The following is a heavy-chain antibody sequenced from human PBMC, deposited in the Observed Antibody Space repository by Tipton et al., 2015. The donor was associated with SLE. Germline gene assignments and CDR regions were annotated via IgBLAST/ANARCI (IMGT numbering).Heavy chain of an antibody. CDR3: ARGGHSSSPNWFNP. Sequence: TLSLTCTVSGGSISGGGYSWSWIRQSPGKGLEWIGSLYQSGSIHYNPSLENRVTISVDRSKNQFSLSLSSVTAADTAVYYCARGGHSSSPNWFNPWGQRTLITVPS. D-gene: IGHD6-6*01. J-gene: IGHJ5*02. CDR1: GGSISGGGYS. V-gene: IGHV4-30-2*06. CDR2: LYQSGSI.